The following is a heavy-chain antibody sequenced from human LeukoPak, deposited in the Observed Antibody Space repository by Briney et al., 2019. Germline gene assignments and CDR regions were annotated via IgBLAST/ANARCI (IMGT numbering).Heavy chain of an antibody. V-gene: IGHV4-59*02. J-gene: IGHJ5*02. Sequence: KPSETLSLTCTVSCGSVSGYYWSWIRRPPGKGLEWIGYVYYNGATHYNPSLKSRVTISIDTSNNQFSLKMSSVIAADTAVYYCARDLGHITLGSTYYHNWFDPWGQGTLVTVSS. CDR3: ARDLGHITLGSTYYHNWFDP. CDR2: VYYNGAT. D-gene: IGHD3-22*01. CDR1: CGSVSGYY.